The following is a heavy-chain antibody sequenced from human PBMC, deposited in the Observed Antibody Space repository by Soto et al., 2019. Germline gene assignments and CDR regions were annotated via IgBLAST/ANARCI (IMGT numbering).Heavy chain of an antibody. CDR2: ISGSGGST. J-gene: IGHJ4*02. CDR1: GFTFSSYA. D-gene: IGHD5-12*01. V-gene: IGHV3-23*01. Sequence: EVQLLESGGGLVQPGGSLRLSCAASGFTFSSYAMSWVRQAPGKGLEWVSAISGSGGSTYYADSVKGRFTISRDNSKNTLYLQMNSLRAEDTAVYYCAKDRNRRDGYNTPPNYYFDYWGQGTLVTVSS. CDR3: AKDRNRRDGYNTPPNYYFDY.